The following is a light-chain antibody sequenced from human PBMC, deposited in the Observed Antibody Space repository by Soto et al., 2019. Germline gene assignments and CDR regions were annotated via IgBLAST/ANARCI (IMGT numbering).Light chain of an antibody. CDR3: QQYGTSPLP. Sequence: EIVLTQSPRTLSLSPGESATLSCTASQSVRSNSLAWYQQKPGQAPRLLMFGASGRATGTPPRFSGRGSGTDFTLTISRLEPEDFAVYYCQQYGTSPLPFGGGTKV. CDR2: GAS. CDR1: QSVRSNS. J-gene: IGKJ4*01. V-gene: IGKV3-20*01.